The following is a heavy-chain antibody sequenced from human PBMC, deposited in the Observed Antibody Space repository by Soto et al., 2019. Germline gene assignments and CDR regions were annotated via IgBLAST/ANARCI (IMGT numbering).Heavy chain of an antibody. Sequence: PGESLKISCKGSGYSFTSYWIGWVRQMPGKGLEWMGIIYPGDSDTRYSPSFQGQVTISADKSISTAYLQWSSLKASDTAMYYCARLLGDYSNPLGMDVWGQGTTVTVSS. V-gene: IGHV5-51*01. CDR3: ARLLGDYSNPLGMDV. CDR1: GYSFTSYW. D-gene: IGHD4-4*01. CDR2: IYPGDSDT. J-gene: IGHJ6*02.